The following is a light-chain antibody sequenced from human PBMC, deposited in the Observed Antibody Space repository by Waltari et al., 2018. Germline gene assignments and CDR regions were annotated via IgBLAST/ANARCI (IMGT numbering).Light chain of an antibody. J-gene: IGLJ3*02. CDR3: ASFTKNTDTLWV. CDR2: DVT. V-gene: IGLV2-14*03. CDR1: SSDIGNFNY. Sequence: QSALTQPASVSGSPGQSITISCTGTSSDIGNFNYVSWYQQHPDKAPKLIIYDVTNRPSGISNRFSASKSGNTASRSISGLQAEDESDYYCASFTKNTDTLWVFGGGTRLTVL.